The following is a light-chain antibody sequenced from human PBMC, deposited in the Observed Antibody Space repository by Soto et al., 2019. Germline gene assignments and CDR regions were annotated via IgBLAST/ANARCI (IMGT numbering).Light chain of an antibody. V-gene: IGLV2-14*01. CDR2: QVS. J-gene: IGLJ1*01. CDR1: SSDIGGFYY. Sequence: QSVLTQHASVSGSPGQSITISCTGTSSDIGGFYYVSWYQHHPGKDPKLMIYQVSNRPSGVSNRFSGSKSGNTASLTISGLQAEDEADYFCSSYSSSSTFYVFGDGTKVTVL. CDR3: SSYSSSSTFYV.